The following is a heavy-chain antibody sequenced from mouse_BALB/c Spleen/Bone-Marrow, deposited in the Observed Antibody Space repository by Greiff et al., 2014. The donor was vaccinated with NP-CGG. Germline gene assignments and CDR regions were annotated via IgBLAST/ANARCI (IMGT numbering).Heavy chain of an antibody. Sequence: EVQLQQSGPGLVKPSQSLSLTCIVTGYSITRDYAWNWIRQFPGNKLERMGYISYSGSTTYNPSLESRISITRDTSKNQFFLQLNSVTTEDTATYYCARSSSYDYDVGFAYWGQGTLVTVSA. J-gene: IGHJ3*01. CDR1: GYSITRDYA. V-gene: IGHV3-2*02. CDR2: ISYSGST. CDR3: ARSSSYDYDVGFAY. D-gene: IGHD2-4*01.